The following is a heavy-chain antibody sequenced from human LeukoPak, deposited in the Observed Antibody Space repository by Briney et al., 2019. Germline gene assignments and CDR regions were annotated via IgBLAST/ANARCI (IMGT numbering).Heavy chain of an antibody. CDR2: ISSSSAYT. D-gene: IGHD3-3*01. V-gene: IGHV3-11*03. CDR1: GFIFRNSD. Sequence: GGSLRLSCAASGFIFRNSDMSWVRQAPGKGLEWVSYISSSSAYTKYADSVKGRFTISRDNARNSLYLQMNSGRVEDPAVCHGARIGFGWSYWYRAIWRRGTLVTVS. J-gene: IGHJ2*01. CDR3: ARIGFGWSYWYRAI.